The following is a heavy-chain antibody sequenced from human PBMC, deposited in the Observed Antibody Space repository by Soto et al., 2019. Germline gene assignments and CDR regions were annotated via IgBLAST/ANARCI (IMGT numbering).Heavy chain of an antibody. Sequence: GGSLRLSCAASGFTFSSYAMSWVRQAPGKGLEWVSAISSSGGRTYYADSVKGRFTISRDNSKNTVWLQMNSLRAEDTAVYCCAKDQEGSSIERDFDYWGQGTLVTVSS. V-gene: IGHV3-23*01. J-gene: IGHJ4*02. CDR3: AKDQEGSSIERDFDY. D-gene: IGHD6-6*01. CDR2: ISSSGGRT. CDR1: GFTFSSYA.